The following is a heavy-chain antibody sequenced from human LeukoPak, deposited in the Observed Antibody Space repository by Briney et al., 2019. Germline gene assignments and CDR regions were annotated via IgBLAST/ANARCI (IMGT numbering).Heavy chain of an antibody. CDR2: TYTSGST. CDR3: ARDLLRYYDFWSPNWFDP. Sequence: PSETLSLTCTVSGGSISSYYWSWIRQPAGKGLEWIGRTYTSGSTNYNPSLKSRVTMSVDTSKNQFSLKLSSVTAADTAVYYCARDLLRYYDFWSPNWFDPWGQGTLVTVSS. J-gene: IGHJ5*02. V-gene: IGHV4-4*07. D-gene: IGHD3-3*01. CDR1: GGSISSYY.